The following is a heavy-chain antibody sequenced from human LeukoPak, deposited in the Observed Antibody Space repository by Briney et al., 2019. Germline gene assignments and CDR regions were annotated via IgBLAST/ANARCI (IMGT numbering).Heavy chain of an antibody. CDR3: ARDRYGMDV. CDR2: IYYSGST. J-gene: IGHJ6*02. CDR1: GGSISSSSYY. V-gene: IGHV4-39*07. Sequence: SETLSLTCTVSGGSISSSSYYWGWIRQPPGTGLEWIGSIYYSGSTYYNPSLKSRVTISVDTSKNQFSLKLSSVTAADTAVYYCARDRYGMDVWGQGTTVTVSS.